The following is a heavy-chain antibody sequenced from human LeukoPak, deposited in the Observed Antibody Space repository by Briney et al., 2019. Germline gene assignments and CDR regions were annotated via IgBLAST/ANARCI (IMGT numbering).Heavy chain of an antibody. V-gene: IGHV1-69*01. CDR3: AREGLAARRGPFDY. CDR2: IIPIFGTA. CDR1: GGTFSSYA. D-gene: IGHD6-6*01. Sequence: HRASVKVSCKASGGTFSSYAISWVRQAPGQGLEWMGGIIPIFGTANYAQKFQGRVTITADESTSTAYMELSSLRSEDTAVYYCAREGLAARRGPFDYWGQGTLVTVSS. J-gene: IGHJ4*02.